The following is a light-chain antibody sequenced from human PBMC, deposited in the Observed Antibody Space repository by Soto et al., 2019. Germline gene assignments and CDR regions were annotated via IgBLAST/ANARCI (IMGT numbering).Light chain of an antibody. CDR3: QQYDSSPRT. CDR1: QSVSISY. J-gene: IGKJ1*01. V-gene: IGKV3-20*01. CDR2: DAA. Sequence: VLTQTPGTLSLSPGARATLSCRARQSVSISYCTGYQQQPAQAPRHLIYDAASSATGSPDRFSGSVSGTEVTLTISRREHEDFAVYYCQQYDSSPRTFGQGTKVDIK.